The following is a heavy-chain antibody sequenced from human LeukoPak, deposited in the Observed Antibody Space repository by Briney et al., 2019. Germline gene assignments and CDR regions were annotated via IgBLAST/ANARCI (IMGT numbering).Heavy chain of an antibody. J-gene: IGHJ4*02. CDR3: ARHRIVGATTPFDY. CDR2: IYPGDSDT. V-gene: IGHV5-51*01. D-gene: IGHD1-26*01. CDR1: GYSFTKYW. Sequence: GESLKISCKASGYSFTKYWIGWVRQLPGKGLEWMGIIYPGDSDTRYSPSFQGQVTISADKSISTAYLQWSSLKASDTAMYYCARHRIVGATTPFDYWGQGTLVTVSS.